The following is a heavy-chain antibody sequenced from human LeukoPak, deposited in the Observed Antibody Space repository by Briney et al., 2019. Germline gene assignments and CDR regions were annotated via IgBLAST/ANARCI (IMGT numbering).Heavy chain of an antibody. CDR1: GGSISSGGYY. J-gene: IGHJ4*02. V-gene: IGHV4-30-4*08. CDR2: IYYSGST. Sequence: SETLSLTCTVSGGSISSGGYYWSWIRQHPGKGLEWIGYIYYSGSTYYNPSLKSRVTISVDTSKNQFSLKLSSVTAADTAVYYCARALADYYGSGSYCDYWGQGTLVTVSS. D-gene: IGHD3-10*01. CDR3: ARALADYYGSGSYCDY.